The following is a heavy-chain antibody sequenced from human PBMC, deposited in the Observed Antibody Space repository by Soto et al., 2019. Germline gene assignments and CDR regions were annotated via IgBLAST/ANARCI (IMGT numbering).Heavy chain of an antibody. Sequence: PSETLSLTCAVSGGSISSGGYSWGWIRQPPGKGLEWIGYIYHSGSTYYNPSLKSRVTISVDRSKNQFSLNLSSVTAADTAVYYCARVPAASRWFDPWGQGTLVTVSS. CDR1: GGSISSGGYS. V-gene: IGHV4-30-2*01. CDR3: ARVPAASRWFDP. CDR2: IYHSGST. J-gene: IGHJ5*02. D-gene: IGHD2-15*01.